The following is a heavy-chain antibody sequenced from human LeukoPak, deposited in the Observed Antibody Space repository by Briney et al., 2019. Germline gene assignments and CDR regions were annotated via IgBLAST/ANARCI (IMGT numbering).Heavy chain of an antibody. V-gene: IGHV3-7*03. CDR3: AREPEYCSGGSCYTGMDV. Sequence: PGGSLRLSCAVSGFTFSGFWMSWSRQAPGKGLEWVASINSDGSEGYYADVVKGRFTISRDNAKNSLYLQINSLRAEDTAVYYCAREPEYCSGGSCYTGMDVWGQGTTVTVSS. J-gene: IGHJ6*02. D-gene: IGHD2-15*01. CDR2: INSDGSEG. CDR1: GFTFSGFW.